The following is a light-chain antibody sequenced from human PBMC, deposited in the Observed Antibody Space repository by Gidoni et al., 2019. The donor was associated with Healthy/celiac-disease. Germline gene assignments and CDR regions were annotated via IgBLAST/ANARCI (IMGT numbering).Light chain of an antibody. Sequence: IQLTQSPSSLSASVGDRVTITCRASQGISSYLAWYQQKPGKAPKLLIYAASTLQSGVPSRFSGSGSGTDCTLTISSLQPEDFATYYCQQLNSYLFTFGPGTKVDIK. J-gene: IGKJ3*01. CDR1: QGISSY. CDR2: AAS. V-gene: IGKV1-9*01. CDR3: QQLNSYLFT.